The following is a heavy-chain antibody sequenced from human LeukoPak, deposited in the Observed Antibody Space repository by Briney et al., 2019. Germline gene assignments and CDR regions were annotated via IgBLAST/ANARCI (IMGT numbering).Heavy chain of an antibody. J-gene: IGHJ4*02. V-gene: IGHV4-4*07. Sequence: SETLSLTCTVSGYSISSSYYWSWIRQPAGKGLEWIGRIYTSGSTNYNPSLKSRVTMSVDTSKNQFSLKLSSVTAADTAVYYCAREVEGPIWGQGTPVTVSS. CDR1: GYSISSSYY. CDR3: AREVEGPI. CDR2: IYTSGST.